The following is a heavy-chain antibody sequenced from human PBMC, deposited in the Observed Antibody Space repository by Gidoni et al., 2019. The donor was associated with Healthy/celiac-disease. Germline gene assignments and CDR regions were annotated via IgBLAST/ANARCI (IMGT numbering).Heavy chain of an antibody. J-gene: IGHJ3*02. CDR1: GGSISRGGYS. D-gene: IGHD3-16*01. CDR2: IYYSWST. CDR3: ARSSSWGTHGAFDI. V-gene: IGHV4-31*03. Sequence: QVQLQESGPGLVKPSQTLSLTCTVSGGSISRGGYSWRWLRQHPGKGLEWSGYIYYSWSTYYNTSLKSRVTISVDTSKKQLSLKRSSVTAADTAVYYCARSSSWGTHGAFDIWGQGTMVTVSS.